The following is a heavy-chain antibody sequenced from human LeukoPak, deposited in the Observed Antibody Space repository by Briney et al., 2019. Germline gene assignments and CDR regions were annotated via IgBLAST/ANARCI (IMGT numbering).Heavy chain of an antibody. J-gene: IGHJ4*02. Sequence: PGGSLRLSCVASGFTFPRYAMNWVRQAPGKGLEWVANIDQDGGGKYYLDSVKGRFTISRDNAKNSLYLQTNSLRAEDTAVYYCARGDWAPFDYWGQGSLLTVSS. D-gene: IGHD2-21*02. V-gene: IGHV3-7*01. CDR2: IDQDGGGK. CDR1: GFTFPRYA. CDR3: ARGDWAPFDY.